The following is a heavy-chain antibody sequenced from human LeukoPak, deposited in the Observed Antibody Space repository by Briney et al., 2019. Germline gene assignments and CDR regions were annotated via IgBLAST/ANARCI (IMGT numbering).Heavy chain of an antibody. D-gene: IGHD3-22*01. CDR2: IYTSGST. J-gene: IGHJ2*01. V-gene: IGHV4-4*07. Sequence: SETLSLTCTVSGGSISSYYWSWIRQPAGKGLEWIGRIYTSGSTNYNPSLKSRVTMSVDTSKNQFSLKLSSVTAADTAVYYCARTTMIVVVITKDWYLDLWGRGTLVTVSP. CDR1: GGSISSYY. CDR3: ARTTMIVVVITKDWYLDL.